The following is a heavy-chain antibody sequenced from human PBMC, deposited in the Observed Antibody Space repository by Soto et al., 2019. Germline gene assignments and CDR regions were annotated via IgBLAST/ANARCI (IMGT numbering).Heavy chain of an antibody. J-gene: IGHJ4*02. CDR3: ARRWGYTFDY. CDR1: GGSISSYY. Sequence: SETLSLTCPVSGGSISSYYLSWIRQPPGKGLEWIGYIYYSGSTNYNPSLKSRVTISVDTSKNQFSLKLSSVTAADTAVYYCARRWGYTFDYWGQGTLVTVSS. CDR2: IYYSGST. D-gene: IGHD5-12*01. V-gene: IGHV4-59*08.